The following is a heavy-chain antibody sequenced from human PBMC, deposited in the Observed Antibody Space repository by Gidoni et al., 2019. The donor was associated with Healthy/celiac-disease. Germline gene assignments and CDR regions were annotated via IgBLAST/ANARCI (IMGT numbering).Heavy chain of an antibody. J-gene: IGHJ5*02. D-gene: IGHD2-15*01. CDR1: GFTFSSYG. Sequence: QVQLVESGGGVVQPGRSLRLSCSASGFTFSSYGLPWVRQAPGKGLEWVAVISYDGSNKSYADSVKGRFTISRDNSKNTLYLQMNSLRAEDTAVYYCAKDHGYCSGGSCYSGWFDPWGQGTLVTVSS. CDR2: ISYDGSNK. CDR3: AKDHGYCSGGSCYSGWFDP. V-gene: IGHV3-30*18.